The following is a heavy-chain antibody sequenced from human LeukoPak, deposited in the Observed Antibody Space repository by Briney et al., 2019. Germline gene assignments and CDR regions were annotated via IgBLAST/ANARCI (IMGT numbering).Heavy chain of an antibody. V-gene: IGHV1-2*02. Sequence: ASVKVSCKASGYTFTGYYMHWVRQAPGQGLEWMGWINPNSGGTNYAQKFQGRVTLTRDMSTSTGYMDLSSLRSDDTAVYYCATAAPAALRNWFDPWGQGTLVTVSS. CDR1: GYTFTGYY. CDR2: INPNSGGT. J-gene: IGHJ5*02. D-gene: IGHD2-2*01. CDR3: ATAAPAALRNWFDP.